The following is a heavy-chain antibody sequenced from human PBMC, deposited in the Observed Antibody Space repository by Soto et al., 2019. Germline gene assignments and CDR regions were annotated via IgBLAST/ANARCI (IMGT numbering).Heavy chain of an antibody. J-gene: IGHJ2*01. V-gene: IGHV3-13*01. D-gene: IGHD6-19*01. CDR1: GFTFSSYD. CDR2: MGTAGDT. CDR3: ARGGGSSAPCRHWYFDL. Sequence: EVQLVESGGGLVQPGGSLRLSCAASGFTFSSYDMHWVRQATGKGLEWVSAMGTAGDTYYPGSVKGRFTISRENAKNSLYLQMNSLRAGDTAVYYCARGGGSSAPCRHWYFDLWGRGTLVTVSS.